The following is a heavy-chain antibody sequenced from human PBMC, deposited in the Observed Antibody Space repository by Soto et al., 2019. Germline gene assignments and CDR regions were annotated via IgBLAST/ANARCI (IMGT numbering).Heavy chain of an antibody. Sequence: GGSLRLSCAASGFTFSSYAMHWVRQAPGKGLEWVAVISYDGSNKYYADSVKGRFTISRDNSKNTLYLQMNSLRAEDTAVYYCAREYSYKNFDYWGQGTLVTVSS. CDR2: ISYDGSNK. D-gene: IGHD5-18*01. V-gene: IGHV3-30-3*01. CDR1: GFTFSSYA. J-gene: IGHJ4*02. CDR3: AREYSYKNFDY.